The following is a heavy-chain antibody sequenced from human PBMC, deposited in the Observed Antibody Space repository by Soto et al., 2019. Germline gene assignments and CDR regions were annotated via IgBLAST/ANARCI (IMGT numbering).Heavy chain of an antibody. V-gene: IGHV1-69*01. CDR1: GGTFSSST. CDR3: ARGWGSDSTTYYYAY. CDR2: ITPIFGKA. J-gene: IGHJ1*01. D-gene: IGHD3-22*01. Sequence: QVQLVQSGAEVRRTGSSVRVSCKASGGTFSSSTISWVRQAPGQGLEWVGGITPIFGKANYAQKFQGRVTITADESTSTAYMELSSLRSEDTALYFCARGWGSDSTTYYYAYWGQGTSVTVSS.